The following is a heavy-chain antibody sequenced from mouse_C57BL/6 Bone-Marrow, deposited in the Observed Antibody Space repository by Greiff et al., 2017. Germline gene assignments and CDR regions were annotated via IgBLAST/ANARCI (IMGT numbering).Heavy chain of an antibody. V-gene: IGHV2-6-1*01. CDR3: ARHGVRLRQYYAMDY. CDR1: GFSLTSYG. D-gene: IGHD2-4*01. J-gene: IGHJ4*01. Sequence: VKLVESGPGLVAPSQSLSIPCTVSGFSLTSYGVHWVRQPPGKGLEWLVVIWSDGSTTYNSALKASLSISKDNSKSQVFLKMNSLQTDDTAMYYCARHGVRLRQYYAMDYWGQGTSVTVSS. CDR2: IWSDGST.